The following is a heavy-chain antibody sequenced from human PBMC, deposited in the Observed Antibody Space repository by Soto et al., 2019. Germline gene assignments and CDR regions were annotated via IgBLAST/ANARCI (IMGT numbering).Heavy chain of an antibody. CDR3: ARGPLVVLNYFES. CDR2: IFPLTDIP. J-gene: IGHJ4*02. Sequence: QVQLVQSGTEVKKPGSSVKVSCKASGGTFRNYPINWVRQAPGQGLEWMGSIFPLTDIPDYAQNFQARLTIIADKSTSTAYMELISLTSDDTAMYFCARGPLVVLNYFESWGQGTLVTVSS. CDR1: GGTFRNYP. V-gene: IGHV1-69*02.